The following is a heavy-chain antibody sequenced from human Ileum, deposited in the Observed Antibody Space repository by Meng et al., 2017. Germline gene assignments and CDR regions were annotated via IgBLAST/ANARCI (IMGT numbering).Heavy chain of an antibody. J-gene: IGHJ4*02. D-gene: IGHD1-26*01. CDR1: VGSTSMSAG. CDR3: AREWSGSYRHFDY. V-gene: IGHV4-4*02. Sequence: GLLNLLRILSLTRDDCVGSTSMSAGWSWVRQTPGKVLEWIGGICHSGRTNYNPSRQGRVTLAVDKCKNQFSLKLNSVTDADTAVYYCAREWSGSYRHFDYWGQGTLVTVSS. CDR2: ICHSGRT.